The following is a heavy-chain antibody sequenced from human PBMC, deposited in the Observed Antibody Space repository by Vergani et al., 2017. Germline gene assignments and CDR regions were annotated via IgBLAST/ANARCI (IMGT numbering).Heavy chain of an antibody. D-gene: IGHD2-15*01. CDR3: PRDPKSYCSGGSCFSVWCAIDI. Sequence: QVQLQESGPGLVKPPGTLSLTCAVSGVPSRSNKWWTWVRQSPGKTLAWIGEISNSGSTNYNPSLKGRVTLSLDTSKTQFSLRLSSVTAAATAVYYCPRDPKSYCSGGSCFSVWCAIDIWGRGTTVTVSS. CDR1: GVPSRSNKW. CDR2: ISNSGST. V-gene: IGHV4-4*03. J-gene: IGHJ3*02.